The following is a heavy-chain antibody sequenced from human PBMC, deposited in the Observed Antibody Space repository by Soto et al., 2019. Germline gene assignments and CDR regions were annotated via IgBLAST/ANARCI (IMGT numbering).Heavy chain of an antibody. Sequence: QVQLVESGGGLVKPGGSLRLSCAASGFTFSDYYMSWIRQAPGKGLGWVSYISSSGSTIYYADSVKGRFTISRDNAKNSLYLQMNSLRAEDTAVYYCARLGCSSTSCYPYNWFDPWGQGTLVTVSS. CDR1: GFTFSDYY. D-gene: IGHD2-2*01. CDR2: ISSSGSTI. V-gene: IGHV3-11*04. CDR3: ARLGCSSTSCYPYNWFDP. J-gene: IGHJ5*02.